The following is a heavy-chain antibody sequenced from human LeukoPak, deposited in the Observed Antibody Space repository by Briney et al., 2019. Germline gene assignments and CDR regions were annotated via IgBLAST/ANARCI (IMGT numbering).Heavy chain of an antibody. CDR3: ARVRYYYDSSGSKSCRYFDL. Sequence: SETLSLTCTVSGGSISSYYWSWIRQPPGKGLEWIGYIYYSGSTNYNPSLKSRVTISVDTSKNQFSLKLSSVTAADTAVYYCARVRYYYDSSGSKSCRYFDLWGRGTLVTVSS. CDR1: GGSISSYY. CDR2: IYYSGST. J-gene: IGHJ2*01. D-gene: IGHD3-22*01. V-gene: IGHV4-59*01.